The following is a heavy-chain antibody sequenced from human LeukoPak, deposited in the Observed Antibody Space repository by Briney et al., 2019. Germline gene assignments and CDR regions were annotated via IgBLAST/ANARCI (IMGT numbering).Heavy chain of an antibody. CDR2: ISGIGGST. V-gene: IGHV3-23*01. J-gene: IGHJ4*02. D-gene: IGHD6-13*01. CDR3: ARRFSSSWADYFDY. CDR1: GFTFSSYA. Sequence: GGSLRLSCAVSGFTFSSYAMTWVRQAPGKGLEWVSAISGIGGSTYYADSVKGRFTISRGNSKNTLYLQVKSLRAEDTAVYYCARRFSSSWADYFDYWGQGTLVIVSS.